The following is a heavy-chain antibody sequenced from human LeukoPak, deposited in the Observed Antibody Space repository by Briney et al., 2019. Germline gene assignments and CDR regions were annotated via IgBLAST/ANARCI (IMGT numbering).Heavy chain of an antibody. CDR1: GFTFSSYS. J-gene: IGHJ4*02. D-gene: IGHD2-2*02. V-gene: IGHV3-21*01. CDR2: ISSSSSYI. CDR3: ASPYCSSTSCDKTVDY. Sequence: GGSLRLSCAASGFTFSSYSMNWVRQAPGKGLEWVSSISSSSSYIYYADSVKGRFTISRDNAKNSLYLQMNSLRAEGTAVYYCASPYCSSTSCDKTVDYWGQGTLVTVSS.